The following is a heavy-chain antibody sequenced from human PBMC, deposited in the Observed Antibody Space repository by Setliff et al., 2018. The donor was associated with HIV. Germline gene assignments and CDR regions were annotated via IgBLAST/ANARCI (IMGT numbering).Heavy chain of an antibody. J-gene: IGHJ3*02. CDR3: ARVAWYYSFWSGLGDAFDI. Sequence: ASVKVSCKASAYTFTSDGISWVRQAPGQGLEWMGWISAYSGNTNYAQKLQGRVTMTTDTSTRTAYMELRSLRSDDTAVYYCARVAWYYSFWSGLGDAFDIWGQGTMVTVSS. V-gene: IGHV1-18*01. CDR1: AYTFTSDG. D-gene: IGHD3-3*01. CDR2: ISAYSGNT.